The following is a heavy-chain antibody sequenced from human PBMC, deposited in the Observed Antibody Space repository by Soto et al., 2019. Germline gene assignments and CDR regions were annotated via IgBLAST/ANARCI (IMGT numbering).Heavy chain of an antibody. J-gene: IGHJ6*02. CDR1: GGSISSSTYY. CDR3: ARHGVDYGDYASYYYYGMDV. Sequence: QVQLQESGPGLVKPSETLSLTCTVSGGSISSSTYYWGWIRQPPGKGLEWIGFIYYSGSAYYNPSLKSRVTISIDTSKIQFSLKLTSVTAADTAVFYCARHGVDYGDYASYYYYGMDVWGRGTTVTVSS. V-gene: IGHV4-39*01. CDR2: IYYSGSA. D-gene: IGHD4-17*01.